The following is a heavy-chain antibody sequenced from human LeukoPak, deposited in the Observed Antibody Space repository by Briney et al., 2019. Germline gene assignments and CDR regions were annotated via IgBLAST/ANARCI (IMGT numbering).Heavy chain of an antibody. D-gene: IGHD3-3*01. CDR3: ARERRFLEWLSNDAFDI. J-gene: IGHJ3*02. CDR1: GFTFDDYA. V-gene: IGHV3-9*01. Sequence: GGSLRLSCAASGFTFDDYAMHWVRQAPGKGLEWVSGISWNSGSIGYADSVKGRFTISRDNAKNTLYLQMNSLRAEDTAVYYCARERRFLEWLSNDAFDIWGQGTMVTVSS. CDR2: ISWNSGSI.